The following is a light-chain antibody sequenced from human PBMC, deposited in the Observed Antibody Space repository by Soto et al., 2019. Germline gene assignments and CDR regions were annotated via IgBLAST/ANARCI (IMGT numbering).Light chain of an antibody. CDR1: SSDVVGYNY. V-gene: IGLV2-8*01. J-gene: IGLJ3*02. CDR3: SSYAASNNFYFV. CDR2: EVT. Sequence: QSVLTQPPSASGSPGQSVTISCTGTSSDVVGYNYVSWYQQYPGRAPKLMIYEVTKRPSGVPDRFSGSKSGNTASLTVSGLQAEGEADYYCSSYAASNNFYFVFGGGTKVTVL.